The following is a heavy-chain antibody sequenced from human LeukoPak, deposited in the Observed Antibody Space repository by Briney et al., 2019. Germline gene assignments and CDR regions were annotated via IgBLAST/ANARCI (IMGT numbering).Heavy chain of an antibody. CDR2: IYHSGST. D-gene: IGHD3-16*01. J-gene: IGHJ6*03. Sequence: SETLSLTCTVSGYSISSGYYWGWIRQPPGKGLEWIGSIYHSGSTYYNPSLKSRVTISVDTSKNQSSLKLSSVTAADTAVYYCARAALGYYYMDVWGKGTTVTVSS. V-gene: IGHV4-38-2*02. CDR1: GYSISSGYY. CDR3: ARAALGYYYMDV.